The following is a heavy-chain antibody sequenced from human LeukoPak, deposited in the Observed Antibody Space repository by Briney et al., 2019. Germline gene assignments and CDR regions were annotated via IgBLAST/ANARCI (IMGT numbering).Heavy chain of an antibody. J-gene: IGHJ3*02. CDR1: GGSISSYY. CDR3: ARHIPINYDFWSGYYTGGAFDI. CDR2: IYYSGST. V-gene: IGHV4-59*08. Sequence: TSETLSLTCTVSGGSISSYYWSWIRQPPGKGLEWIGYIYYSGSTNYNPSLKSRVTISVDTSKNQFSLKLSSVTAADTAVYYCARHIPINYDFWSGYYTGGAFDIWGQGTMVTVSS. D-gene: IGHD3-3*01.